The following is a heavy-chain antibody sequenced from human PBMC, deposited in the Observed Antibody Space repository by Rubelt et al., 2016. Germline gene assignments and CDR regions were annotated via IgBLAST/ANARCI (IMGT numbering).Heavy chain of an antibody. Sequence: QVQLQQWGAGLLKPSETLSLTCAVYGGSFSGYYWSWIRQPPGKGLEWIGEINHSGSPNYNPSLKSCVSISVETSTTHVSLKVGSVTAADTAVYYCARVGEAYCGGDCTYFDYWGQGTLVTVSS. CDR1: GGSFSGYY. CDR2: INHSGSP. J-gene: IGHJ4*02. D-gene: IGHD2-21*01. CDR3: ARVGEAYCGGDCTYFDY. V-gene: IGHV4-34*01.